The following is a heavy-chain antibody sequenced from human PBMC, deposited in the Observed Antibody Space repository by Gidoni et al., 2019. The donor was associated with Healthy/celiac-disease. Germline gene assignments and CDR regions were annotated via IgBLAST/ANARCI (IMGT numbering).Heavy chain of an antibody. CDR3: ARPSRRIAARRGWFDP. CDR2: INHSGST. V-gene: IGHV4-34*01. Sequence: QVQLQQWGAGLLKPSETLSLTCAVYGGSFSGYYWSWIRQPPGKGLEWIGEINHSGSTNYNPSLKSRVTISVDTSKNQFSLKLSSVTAADTAVYYCARPSRRIAARRGWFDPWGQGTLVTVSS. CDR1: GGSFSGYY. D-gene: IGHD6-6*01. J-gene: IGHJ5*02.